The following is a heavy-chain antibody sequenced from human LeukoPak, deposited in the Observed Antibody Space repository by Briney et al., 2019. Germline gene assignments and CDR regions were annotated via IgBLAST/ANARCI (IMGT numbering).Heavy chain of an antibody. D-gene: IGHD6-19*01. CDR3: ARGRRIAVDGTVGFGY. CDR1: GYTFTSFY. V-gene: IGHV1-8*03. Sequence: ASVNVSCKASGYTFTSFYINWVRQSTGQGREWVGWMNPNSGNTDYAQKFQGRVTITRNTSISTAYMELSSLRSEDTAVYYCARGRRIAVDGTVGFGYWGQGTLVTVSS. J-gene: IGHJ4*02. CDR2: MNPNSGNT.